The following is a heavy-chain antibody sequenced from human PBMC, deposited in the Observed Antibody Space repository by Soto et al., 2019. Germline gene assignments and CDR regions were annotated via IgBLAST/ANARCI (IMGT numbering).Heavy chain of an antibody. J-gene: IGHJ6*02. V-gene: IGHV6-1*01. CDR3: ARDRRTHPAVHSSSWPTNYYYYYGMDV. Sequence: QSQTLSLTCAISGDSVSSNSAAWNWIRQSPSRGLEWLGRTYYRSKWYNDYAVSVKSRITINPDTSKNQFSLQLNSVTPEDTAVYYCARDRRTHPAVHSSSWPTNYYYYYGMDVWGQGTTVTVSS. CDR2: TYYRSKWYN. CDR1: GDSVSSNSAA. D-gene: IGHD6-13*01.